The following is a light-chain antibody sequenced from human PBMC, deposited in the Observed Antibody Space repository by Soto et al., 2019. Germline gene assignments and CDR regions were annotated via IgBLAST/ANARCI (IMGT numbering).Light chain of an antibody. CDR2: GVS. J-gene: IGKJ1*01. CDR1: QTGSNSY. CDR3: QQNNNWPWT. Sequence: ILLTQSPGTLSLSPGERATLSCRASQTGSNSYLAWYQQKSGQAPRLLIYGVSTRATGTPDRFSGSGSGTEFTLTITSLQSEDFAVYYCQQNNNWPWTFGQRTKV. V-gene: IGKV3D-15*01.